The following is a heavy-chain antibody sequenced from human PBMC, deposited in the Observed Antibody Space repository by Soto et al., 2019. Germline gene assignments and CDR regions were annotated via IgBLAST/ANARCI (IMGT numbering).Heavy chain of an antibody. D-gene: IGHD5-18*01. CDR1: GGSITSAAYY. Sequence: SEPLSLTCPVSGGSITSAAYYWSWIRQHPGKGLEWIGYISHSGSTYYTPSLKSRVIISADTSKNQFSVNLTSVTAADTAVYYCAREYTYGSNFFDCWGQGALVTVSS. J-gene: IGHJ4*02. V-gene: IGHV4-31*03. CDR2: ISHSGST. CDR3: AREYTYGSNFFDC.